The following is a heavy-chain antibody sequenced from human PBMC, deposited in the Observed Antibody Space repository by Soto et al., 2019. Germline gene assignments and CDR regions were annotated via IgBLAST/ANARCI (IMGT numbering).Heavy chain of an antibody. CDR2: ITSSGSTI. V-gene: IGHV3-48*02. CDR1: GFTFNNYI. J-gene: IGHJ6*02. Sequence: VQLVESGGGLVQPGGSLRLSCAASGFTFNNYIMNWVRQAPGKGLEWVSYITSSGSTIYYADSVKGRCTISRDDDKNSVLLPMHSVRDEDTAVYFCDRRVYYATASSWYLNNPYGMDVWGQGTMVTVSS. D-gene: IGHD6-13*01. CDR3: DRRVYYATASSWYLNNPYGMDV.